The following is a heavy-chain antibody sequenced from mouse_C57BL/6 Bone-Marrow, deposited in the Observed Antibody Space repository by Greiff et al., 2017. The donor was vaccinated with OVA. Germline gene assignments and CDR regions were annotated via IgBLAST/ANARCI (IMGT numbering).Heavy chain of an antibody. Sequence: VQLQQSVAELVRPGASVKLSCTASGFNNKNTYMHWVKQRPEQGLEWIGRIDPANGNTKYAPKFQGKATITADTSSNTADLQLSSLTSEDTAIYYCARGLWYPYYFDYWGQGTTLTVSS. V-gene: IGHV14-3*01. D-gene: IGHD2-1*01. CDR1: GFNNKNTY. J-gene: IGHJ2*01. CDR2: IDPANGNT. CDR3: ARGLWYPYYFDY.